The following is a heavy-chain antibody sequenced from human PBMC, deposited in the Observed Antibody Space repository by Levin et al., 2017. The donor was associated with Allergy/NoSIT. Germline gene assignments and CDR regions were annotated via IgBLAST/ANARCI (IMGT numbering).Heavy chain of an antibody. V-gene: IGHV3-30*18. CDR2: ISYDGSIT. D-gene: IGHD3-22*01. Sequence: PGGSLRLSCAASGFTFSTYGMHWVRQAPGKGLEWVAVISYDGSITYFADSVKGRFTISRDNSKNTLYLQMNSLRAEDTAVYYCAKDPRASASMETGDSVGHYSDDWDQGTLVTVSS. CDR3: AKDPRASASMETGDSVGHYSDD. CDR1: GFTFSTYG. J-gene: IGHJ4*02.